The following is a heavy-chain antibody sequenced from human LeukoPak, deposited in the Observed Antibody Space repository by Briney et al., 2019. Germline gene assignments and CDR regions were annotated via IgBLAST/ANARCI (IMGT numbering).Heavy chain of an antibody. J-gene: IGHJ3*02. CDR2: IYYSGST. V-gene: IGHV4-61*05. CDR3: ARGHGFWSGSRGYDAFDI. D-gene: IGHD3-3*01. CDR1: GGSISSSSYY. Sequence: SETLSLTCTVSGGSISSSSYYWGWIRQPPGKGLEWIGYIYYSGSTNYNPSLKSRVTISVDTSKNQFSLKLSSVTAADTAVYYCARGHGFWSGSRGYDAFDIWGQGTMVTVSS.